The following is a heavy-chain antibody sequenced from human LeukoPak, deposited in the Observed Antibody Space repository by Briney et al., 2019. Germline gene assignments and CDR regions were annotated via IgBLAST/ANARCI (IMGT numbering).Heavy chain of an antibody. Sequence: GRSLRLSCAASGFTFSSYGMHWVRQAPGKGLDWVAVIWYDGSNKYYADSVKGRFTISRDNSKNTLYLQMNSLRAEDTAVYYCAKDRFSTTGTTNYYYYMDVWGKGTTVTVSS. V-gene: IGHV3-33*06. CDR1: GFTFSSYG. J-gene: IGHJ6*03. D-gene: IGHD1-1*01. CDR3: AKDRFSTTGTTNYYYYMDV. CDR2: IWYDGSNK.